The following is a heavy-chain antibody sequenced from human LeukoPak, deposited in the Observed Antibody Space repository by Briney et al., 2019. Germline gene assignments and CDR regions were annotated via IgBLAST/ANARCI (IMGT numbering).Heavy chain of an antibody. Sequence: GGSLRLSCAVSGFIFSSYWMNWVRQAPGKGPEWVGKKKEDGSEKYYVDSVKGRLTISRDNAKSLLYLQMNSLRAEDAAVYYCAGGQGFLIDYWGQGTLVTVSS. J-gene: IGHJ4*02. D-gene: IGHD3-3*01. V-gene: IGHV3-7*01. CDR3: AGGQGFLIDY. CDR1: GFIFSSYW. CDR2: KKEDGSEK.